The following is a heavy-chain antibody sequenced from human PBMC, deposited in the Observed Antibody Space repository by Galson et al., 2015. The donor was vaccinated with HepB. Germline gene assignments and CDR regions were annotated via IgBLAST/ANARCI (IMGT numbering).Heavy chain of an antibody. D-gene: IGHD2-2*01. CDR1: GGTFSSYA. CDR2: IIPIFGTA. Sequence: SVKVSCKASGGTFSSYAISWVRQAPGQGLEWMGGIIPIFGTANYAQKFQGRVTITADESTSTAYMELSSLRSEDTAVYYCARSTSTSWGPGYYYYGMDVWGQGTTVTVSS. J-gene: IGHJ6*02. CDR3: ARSTSTSWGPGYYYYGMDV. V-gene: IGHV1-69*13.